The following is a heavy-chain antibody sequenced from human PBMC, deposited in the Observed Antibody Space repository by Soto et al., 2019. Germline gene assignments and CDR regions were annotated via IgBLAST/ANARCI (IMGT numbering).Heavy chain of an antibody. D-gene: IGHD2-15*01. V-gene: IGHV3-23*01. CDR2: VNGNGGST. Sequence: EVQLLESGGGLVQPGGSLRLSCVASGFTFSAYDMNWVRQAPGKGLEWVSVVNGNGGSTYYADSVKGRFSISRDDSRNTVYLQMNSLRADDTAVYYCRAYSYGQGVYYWCQGTLVTVS. CDR3: RAYSYGQGVYY. J-gene: IGHJ4*02. CDR1: GFTFSAYD.